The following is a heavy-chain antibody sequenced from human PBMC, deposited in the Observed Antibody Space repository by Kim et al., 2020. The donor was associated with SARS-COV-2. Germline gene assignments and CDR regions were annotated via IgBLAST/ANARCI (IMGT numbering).Heavy chain of an antibody. CDR1: GYTFTSYG. CDR2: ISAYNGNT. J-gene: IGHJ4*02. V-gene: IGHV1-18*01. CDR3: ARCPRRYYYDSSGYYPLPYYFDY. Sequence: ASVKVSCKASGYTFTSYGISWVRQAPGQGLEWMGWISAYNGNTNYAQKLQGRVTMTTDTSTSTAYMELRSLRSDDTAVYYCARCPRRYYYDSSGYYPLPYYFDYWGQGTLVTVSS. D-gene: IGHD3-22*01.